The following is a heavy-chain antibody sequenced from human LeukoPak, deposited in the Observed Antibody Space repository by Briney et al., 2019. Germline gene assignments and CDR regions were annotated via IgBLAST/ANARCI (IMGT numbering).Heavy chain of an antibody. V-gene: IGHV4-59*08. CDR3: AGSWIQLWSDYYYYYGMDV. Sequence: SETLSLTCSVSGITPFHWSWIRQPPGKGLEWIGYIYYSGSTNYNPSLKSRVTISVDTSKNQFSLKPSSVTAADTAVYYCAGSWIQLWSDYYYYYGMDVWGQGTTVTVSS. J-gene: IGHJ6*02. D-gene: IGHD5-18*01. CDR2: IYYSGST. CDR1: GITPFH.